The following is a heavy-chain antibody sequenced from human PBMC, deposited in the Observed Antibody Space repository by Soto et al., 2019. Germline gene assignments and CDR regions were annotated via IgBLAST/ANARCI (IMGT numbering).Heavy chain of an antibody. CDR1: GFTFINYA. D-gene: IGHD7-27*01. J-gene: IGHJ2*01. CDR3: ARKILGSTTRPNYWYFDL. Sequence: EVQVLESGGGLVQPGGSLRLSCAGSGFTFINYAMNWVRQAPGKGLEGVSSISGGGDAAFFPDSVRGRFTISRDKSKNTVTRQMNSLGVDDTAVYYCARKILGSTTRPNYWYFDLWGRGTLVTVSS. CDR2: ISGGGDAA. V-gene: IGHV3-23*01.